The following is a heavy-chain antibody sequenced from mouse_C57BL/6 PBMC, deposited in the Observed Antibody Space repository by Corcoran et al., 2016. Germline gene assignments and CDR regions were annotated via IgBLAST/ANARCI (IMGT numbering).Heavy chain of an antibody. Sequence: QVTLKESGPGVLQSSQTLRLPCSLSGFSLSTSGMGVSWIRQPSGKGLEWLAHIYWDDDKRYNPSLQSRITISKDTSINQVFLKITSVDTADTATYCCARRAHLVFDYWGQGTTLTVSS. V-gene: IGHV8-12*01. J-gene: IGHJ2*01. CDR3: ARRAHLVFDY. CDR2: IYWDDDK. D-gene: IGHD2-2*01. CDR1: GFSLSTSGMG.